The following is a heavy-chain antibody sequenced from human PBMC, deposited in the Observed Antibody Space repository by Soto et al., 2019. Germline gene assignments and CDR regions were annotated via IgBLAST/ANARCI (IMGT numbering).Heavy chain of an antibody. V-gene: IGHV4-59*01. CDR1: GASIRNFY. J-gene: IGHJ4*02. Sequence: ETLSLTCNVSGASIRNFYWNWIRQSPGKGLEWIGYIYYSAGTNYKPSLKSRVTISLDTSKNQTSLNLNSVTAADTAVYYCAGSGSRGVIIDFWGQGTLVTVSS. CDR2: IYYSAGT. D-gene: IGHD3-10*01. CDR3: AGSGSRGVIIDF.